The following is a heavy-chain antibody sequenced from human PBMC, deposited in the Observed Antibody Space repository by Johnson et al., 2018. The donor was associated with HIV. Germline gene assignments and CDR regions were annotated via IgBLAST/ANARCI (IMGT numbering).Heavy chain of an antibody. CDR2: ISSDGSNK. J-gene: IGHJ3*02. D-gene: IGHD7-27*01. Sequence: VQLVESGGGVVQPGRSLRLSCAASGFTFSSYAMHWVRPAPGKGLEWVAVISSDGSNKYYAASVKGRFTISRDNSKNTLYLQINSLRAEDTAVYYCARWGPHDAFDIWGQGTMVTVSS. CDR1: GFTFSSYA. V-gene: IGHV3-30-3*01. CDR3: ARWGPHDAFDI.